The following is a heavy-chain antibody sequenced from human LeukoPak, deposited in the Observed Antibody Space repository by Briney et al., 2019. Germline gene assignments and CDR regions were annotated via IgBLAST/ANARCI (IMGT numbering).Heavy chain of an antibody. CDR3: ARLWEQWLAFDY. Sequence: GGSLRLSCAASGFTFSSYAMSWVRQAPGKGLEWVSAISGSGGSTYYADSVKGRFTISRDNSKNTLYLQMNSLRAEDTAVYYCARLWEQWLAFDYWGQGTLVTVSS. CDR1: GFTFSSYA. CDR2: ISGSGGST. J-gene: IGHJ4*02. V-gene: IGHV3-23*01. D-gene: IGHD6-19*01.